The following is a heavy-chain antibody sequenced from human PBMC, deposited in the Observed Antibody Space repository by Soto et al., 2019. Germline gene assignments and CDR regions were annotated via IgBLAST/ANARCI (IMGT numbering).Heavy chain of an antibody. V-gene: IGHV3-23*01. J-gene: IGHJ4*02. Sequence: GGSLRLSCAASGFTFSSYAMSWVRQAPGKGLEWVSAISGSGGSTYYADSVKGRFTISRDNSKSTLYLQMNSLRAEDTAVYYCAKVSRYCSSTSCFGDYWGQGTLVTVSS. CDR2: ISGSGGST. D-gene: IGHD2-2*01. CDR1: GFTFSSYA. CDR3: AKVSRYCSSTSCFGDY.